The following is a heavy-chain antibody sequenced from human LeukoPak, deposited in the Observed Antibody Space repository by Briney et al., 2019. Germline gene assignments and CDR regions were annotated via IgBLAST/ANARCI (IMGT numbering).Heavy chain of an antibody. J-gene: IGHJ4*02. V-gene: IGHV5-51*01. CDR1: GYTFSSYW. D-gene: IGHD3-22*01. Sequence: GESLKISCQGSGYTFSSYWIGWVRQMPVRGLEWMGSIYPGDSDTKYSPSFQGQVTISVDKSTNTAYLQWTSLKASDTAMYYCATTTYYYDSSGYADFDYWGQGTLVTVSS. CDR2: IYPGDSDT. CDR3: ATTTYYYDSSGYADFDY.